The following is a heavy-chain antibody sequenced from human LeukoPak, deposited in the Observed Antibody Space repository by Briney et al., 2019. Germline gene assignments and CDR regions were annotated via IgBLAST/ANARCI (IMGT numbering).Heavy chain of an antibody. J-gene: IGHJ4*02. CDR1: GFSFGDYS. CDR2: IGISSGNT. V-gene: IGHV3-48*01. Sequence: GGSLRLSCAASGFSFGDYSMNWVRQAPGKGLEWISYIGISSGNTYYADSVKGRFTISGDKARDSLYLQMNSLRVEDTAVYYCARDYKYTFDNWGQGTLVTVSS. CDR3: ARDYKYTFDN. D-gene: IGHD5-24*01.